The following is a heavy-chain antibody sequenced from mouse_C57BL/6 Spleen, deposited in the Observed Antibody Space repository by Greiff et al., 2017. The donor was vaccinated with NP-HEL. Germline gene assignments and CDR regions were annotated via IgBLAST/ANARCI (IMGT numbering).Heavy chain of an antibody. J-gene: IGHJ1*03. CDR3: ARDYGSSYGYFDV. V-gene: IGHV1-72*01. D-gene: IGHD1-1*01. CDR2: IDPNSGGT. Sequence: QVHVKQPGAELVKPGASVKLSCKASGYTFTSYCMHWVKQRPGRGLEWIGRIDPNSGGTKYNEKFKSKATLTVDKPSSTAYMQLSSLTSEDSAVDYCARDYGSSYGYFDVWGTGTTVTVSS. CDR1: GYTFTSYC.